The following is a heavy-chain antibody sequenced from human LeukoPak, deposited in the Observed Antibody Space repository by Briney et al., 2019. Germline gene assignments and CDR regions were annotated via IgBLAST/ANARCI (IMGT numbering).Heavy chain of an antibody. Sequence: SETLSLTCTVSGGSISIHYWSWIRQPPGKGLQWIGYINYSGSTKYNPSLESRVSISVDTSKNQFSLKLSSVTAADPAVYYCARVPGYHHSSGFRESYFDYWGQGTLVTVSS. V-gene: IGHV4-59*11. CDR3: ARVPGYHHSSGFRESYFDY. CDR1: GGSISIHY. J-gene: IGHJ4*02. CDR2: INYSGST. D-gene: IGHD3-22*01.